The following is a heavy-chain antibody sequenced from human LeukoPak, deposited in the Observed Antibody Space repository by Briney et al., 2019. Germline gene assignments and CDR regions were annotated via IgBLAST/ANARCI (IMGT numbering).Heavy chain of an antibody. D-gene: IGHD3-16*01. CDR3: ARGALGGARLFDY. J-gene: IGHJ4*02. CDR2: INHSGST. Sequence: SETLSLTCAVYGGPFSGYYWSWIRQPPGKGLEWIGEINHSGSTNYNPSLKSRVTISVDTSKNQFSLKLSSVTAADTAVYYCARGALGGARLFDYWGQGTLVTVSS. CDR1: GGPFSGYY. V-gene: IGHV4-34*01.